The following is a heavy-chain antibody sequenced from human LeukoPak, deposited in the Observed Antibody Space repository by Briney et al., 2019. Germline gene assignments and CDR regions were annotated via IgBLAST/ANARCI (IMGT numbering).Heavy chain of an antibody. J-gene: IGHJ4*02. D-gene: IGHD5-12*01. CDR1: GGSINSYY. CDR3: AGGLRLEYLYDY. Sequence: PSETLSLTCTVSGGSINSYYWSWIRQPPGKGLEWIGYIYSSGSTNYNPSLKSRVTISVDTSKNQFSLKLSSVTAADTAVYYCAGGLRLEYLYDYWGQGTLVTVSS. CDR2: IYSSGST. V-gene: IGHV4-59*01.